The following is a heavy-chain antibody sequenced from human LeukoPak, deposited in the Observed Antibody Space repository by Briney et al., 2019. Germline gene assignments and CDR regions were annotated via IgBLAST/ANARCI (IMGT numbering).Heavy chain of an antibody. D-gene: IGHD3-16*01. J-gene: IGHJ5*02. CDR2: INPNSGGT. CDR1: GYTFTGYY. Sequence: ASVKVSCKASGYTFTGYYMHWVRQAPGQGLEWMGWINPNSGGTNYAQKFQGRVTMTRDTSISTAYMELSRLRSDDTAVYYCAKQGDYVLGNAWFDPWGQGTLVTVYS. V-gene: IGHV1-2*02. CDR3: AKQGDYVLGNAWFDP.